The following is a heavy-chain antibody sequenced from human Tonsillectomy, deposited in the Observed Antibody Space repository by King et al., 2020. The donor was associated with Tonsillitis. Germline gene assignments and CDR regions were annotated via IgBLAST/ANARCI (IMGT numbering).Heavy chain of an antibody. CDR3: ARDSDSKALGLYYFDY. CDR1: GFTFSSYW. Sequence: VQLVESGGGLVQPGGSLRLSCAASGFTFSSYWMHWVRQAPGKGLVWVSRINSDGSSTSYADSVKGRFTISRDNAKNTLYLQMNSLRAEDTAVYYCARDSDSKALGLYYFDYWGQGSLVTVSS. J-gene: IGHJ4*02. V-gene: IGHV3-74*01. D-gene: IGHD3-22*01. CDR2: INSDGSST.